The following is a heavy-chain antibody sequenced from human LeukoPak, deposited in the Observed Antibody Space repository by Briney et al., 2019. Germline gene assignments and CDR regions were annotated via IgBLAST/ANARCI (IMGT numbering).Heavy chain of an antibody. J-gene: IGHJ4*02. Sequence: SETLSLTCAVSGGSFSGYYWSWIRQPPGKGLEWIGRIYTSGSTNYNPSLKSRVTMSVDTSKNQFSLKLSSVTAADTAVYYCARLNSGSYKFDYWGQGTLVTVSS. D-gene: IGHD1-26*01. CDR3: ARLNSGSYKFDY. CDR2: IYTSGST. V-gene: IGHV4-59*10. CDR1: GGSFSGYY.